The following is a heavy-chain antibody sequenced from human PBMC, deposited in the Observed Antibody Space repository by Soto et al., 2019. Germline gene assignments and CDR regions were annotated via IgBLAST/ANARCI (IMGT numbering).Heavy chain of an antibody. CDR2: IYYSGST. J-gene: IGHJ5*02. CDR3: ARWWSGSRQGFDP. Sequence: QVQLQESSPGLVKPSQTLSLTCTVSGGFISSGDYYWNWIRQHPGKGLEWIGYIYYSGSTYYNPSLKSRVTISVDTSKNQFSLKLSSVTAADTAVYYCARWWSGSRQGFDPWGQGTLVTVSS. CDR1: GGFISSGDYY. V-gene: IGHV4-31*03. D-gene: IGHD3-3*01.